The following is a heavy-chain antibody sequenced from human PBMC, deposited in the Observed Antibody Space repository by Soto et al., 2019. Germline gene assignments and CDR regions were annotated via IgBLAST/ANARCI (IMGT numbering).Heavy chain of an antibody. V-gene: IGHV1-18*01. CDR1: GYAFTTYG. D-gene: IGHD1-1*01. CDR2: ISAHNGNT. J-gene: IGHJ4*02. Sequence: QVHLVQSGAEVKKPGASVKVSCKGSGYAFTTYGITWVRQAPGQGLEWMGWISAHNGNTNSAQKLQGRVTVTRDTSTSTAYMVLRILRSDDTAVYYWARGRYGDYWGQGARVTVSS. CDR3: ARGRYGDY.